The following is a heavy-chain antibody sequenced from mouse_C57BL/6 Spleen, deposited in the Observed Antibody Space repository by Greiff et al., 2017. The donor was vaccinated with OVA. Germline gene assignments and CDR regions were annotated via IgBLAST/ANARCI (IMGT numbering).Heavy chain of an antibody. CDR2: IRNKDNGYTS. J-gene: IGHJ4*01. D-gene: IGHD6-2*01. V-gene: IGHV7-3*01. CDR3: ARYENASDAMDY. CDR1: GFTFTDYY. Sequence: EVKLMESGGGLVQPGGSLSLSCAASGFTFTDYYMSWVRQPPGQALEWLGFIRNKDNGYTSEYSASVKGRFTIFRDNSQSILYLRMNALRAEDSATYDGARYENASDAMDYWGQGTSVTVSS.